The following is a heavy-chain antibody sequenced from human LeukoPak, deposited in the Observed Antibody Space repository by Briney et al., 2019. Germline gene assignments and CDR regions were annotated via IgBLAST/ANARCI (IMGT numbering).Heavy chain of an antibody. V-gene: IGHV1-2*02. D-gene: IGHD5-18*01. J-gene: IGHJ4*02. CDR3: ARDGGTAMVDFDY. Sequence: ASVKVSCEASGYTFTGYYMHWVRQAPGQGLEWMGWINPNSGGTNYAQKFQGRVTMTRDTSISTAYMELSRLRSDDTAVYYCARDGGTAMVDFDYWGQGTLVTVSS. CDR1: GYTFTGYY. CDR2: INPNSGGT.